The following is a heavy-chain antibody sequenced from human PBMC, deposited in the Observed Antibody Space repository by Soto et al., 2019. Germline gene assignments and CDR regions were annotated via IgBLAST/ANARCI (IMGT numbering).Heavy chain of an antibody. D-gene: IGHD2-2*01. Sequence: SQTLSLTCAISGDSVSSNSAAWNWIRHSPSRGLEWLGRTYYRSKWYNDYAVSVKSRITINPDTSKNQFSLQLNSVTPEDTAVYYCARVRIKSKYQLLNDYYYYGMDVWGQGTTVTVS. CDR2: TYYRSKWYN. CDR1: GDSVSSNSAA. CDR3: ARVRIKSKYQLLNDYYYYGMDV. J-gene: IGHJ6*01. V-gene: IGHV6-1*01.